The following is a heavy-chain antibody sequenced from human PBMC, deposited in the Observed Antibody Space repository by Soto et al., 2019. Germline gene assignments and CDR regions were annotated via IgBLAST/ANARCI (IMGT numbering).Heavy chain of an antibody. CDR3: ARYYYDSSGTYYFDY. V-gene: IGHV4-39*01. CDR2: IYYSGST. J-gene: IGHJ4*02. Sequence: QLQLQESGPGLVKPSETLSLTCTVPGGSISSSSYYWGWIRQPPGKGLEWIGSIYYSGSTYYNPSLKSRVTISVDTSKNQFSQKLRSVTAADTAVYYCARYYYDSSGTYYFDYWGQGPLVTVSS. D-gene: IGHD3-22*01. CDR1: GGSISSSSYY.